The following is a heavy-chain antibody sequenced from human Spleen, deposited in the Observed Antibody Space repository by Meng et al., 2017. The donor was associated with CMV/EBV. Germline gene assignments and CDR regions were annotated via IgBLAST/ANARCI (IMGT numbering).Heavy chain of an antibody. CDR3: ARDANGNDAAFDI. V-gene: IGHV3-30*04. CDR2: ISYNGRYE. D-gene: IGHD2-8*01. Sequence: GGSLRLSCVASGFTFSNFAMHWVRQAPGKGLEWVTLISYNGRYEDYADSAKGRFTISRDNSKNTLYLQMNSLKPEDAAIYYCARDANGNDAAFDIWGQGTMLTVSS. J-gene: IGHJ3*02. CDR1: GFTFSNFA.